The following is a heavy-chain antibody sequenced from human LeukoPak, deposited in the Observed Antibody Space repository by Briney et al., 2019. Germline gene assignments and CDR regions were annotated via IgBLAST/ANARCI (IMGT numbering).Heavy chain of an antibody. CDR1: GFSFSTFW. Sequence: GGSLRLSCTASGFSFSTFWMNWVRQAPGKGLEWVANIKHDGSVKYYVDSAKGRFTISRDNAMQSLYLQMNSLRAEDTAVYYCAGGVSYWGRGTLVTVSS. V-gene: IGHV3-7*04. J-gene: IGHJ4*02. CDR2: IKHDGSVK. CDR3: AGGVSY.